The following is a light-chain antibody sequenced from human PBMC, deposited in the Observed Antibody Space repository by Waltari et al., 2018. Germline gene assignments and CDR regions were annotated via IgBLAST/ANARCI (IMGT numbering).Light chain of an antibody. CDR1: SGTFASKY. V-gene: IGLV6-57*02. CDR2: EDN. Sequence: NFMLTQPQSVSGSPGETVIISCTGRSGTFASKYLPWYQPRPGRAPTTLIYEDNQRPSGVPARFSGSTDSSSNSASLTIYGLMPEDEADYYCQSYDRNSQGVFGGGTKLTVL. J-gene: IGLJ3*02. CDR3: QSYDRNSQGV.